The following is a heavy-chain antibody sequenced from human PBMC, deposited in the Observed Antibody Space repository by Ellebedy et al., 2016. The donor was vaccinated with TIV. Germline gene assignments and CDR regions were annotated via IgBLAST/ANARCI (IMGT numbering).Heavy chain of an antibody. J-gene: IGHJ3*01. CDR1: GLTFSSHA. V-gene: IGHV3-23*01. CDR2: ITESGGNT. Sequence: PGGSLRLSCAASGLTFSSHAMSWVRQAPGKGLEWVSSITESGGNTYYADSVEGRFTISRDNSKDTLFLQMNSLRAEDTAIYFCARDPVGVGPAFDVWGQGTMVTVSS. CDR3: ARDPVGVGPAFDV. D-gene: IGHD4-23*01.